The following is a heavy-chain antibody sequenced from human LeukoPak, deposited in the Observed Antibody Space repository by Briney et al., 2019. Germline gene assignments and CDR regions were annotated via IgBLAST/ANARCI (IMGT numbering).Heavy chain of an antibody. V-gene: IGHV3-21*01. CDR1: GLTFNSYS. Sequence: GGSLRLSCAASGLTFNSYSMNWVRHAPGKGLVWVSSISSSSSYILYADSVKGRLTISRDDAKNSLSLQMNSLRAEDTAVYYCARSGIKMVRGVIIKSPYHMDVWGKGTPVTVSS. CDR3: ARSGIKMVRGVIIKSPYHMDV. D-gene: IGHD3-10*01. CDR2: ISSSSSYI. J-gene: IGHJ6*03.